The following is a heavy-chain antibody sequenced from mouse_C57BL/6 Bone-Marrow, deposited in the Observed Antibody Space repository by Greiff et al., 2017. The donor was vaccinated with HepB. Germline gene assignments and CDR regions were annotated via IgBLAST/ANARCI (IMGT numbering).Heavy chain of an antibody. D-gene: IGHD2-4*01. Sequence: VQLQESGPELVKPGASVKISCKASGYAFSSSWMNWVKQRPGKGLEWIGRIYPGDGDTNYNGKFKGKATLTADKSSSTAYMQLSSLTSEDSAVYFCARGNMITDWYFDVWGTGTTVTVSS. J-gene: IGHJ1*03. V-gene: IGHV1-82*01. CDR1: GYAFSSSW. CDR2: IYPGDGDT. CDR3: ARGNMITDWYFDV.